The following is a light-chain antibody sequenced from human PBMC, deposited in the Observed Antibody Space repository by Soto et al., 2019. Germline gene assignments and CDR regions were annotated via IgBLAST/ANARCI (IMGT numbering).Light chain of an antibody. CDR3: QQYDSSWT. Sequence: DIQMTQSPSTLSASVGDRVTITCRASQSFSTWLAWYQQKPGKAPKLLIYDASSLESGVPSRFSASGSGTEFTLTITSLQPDDFATYYCQQYDSSWTFGQGTKVDI. CDR2: DAS. J-gene: IGKJ1*01. CDR1: QSFSTW. V-gene: IGKV1-5*01.